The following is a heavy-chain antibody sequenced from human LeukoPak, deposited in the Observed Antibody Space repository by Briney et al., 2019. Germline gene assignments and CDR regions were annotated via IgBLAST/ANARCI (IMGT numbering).Heavy chain of an antibody. CDR3: ASLLPDYYDSSGYYYDY. V-gene: IGHV4-38-2*02. Sequence: SETLSLXCTVSGYSISSGYYWGWIRQPPGKGLEWIGSIYHSGSTYYNPSLKSRVTISVDTSKNQFSLKLSSVTAADTAVYYCASLLPDYYDSSGYYYDYWGQGTLVTVSS. J-gene: IGHJ4*02. CDR1: GYSISSGYY. CDR2: IYHSGST. D-gene: IGHD3-22*01.